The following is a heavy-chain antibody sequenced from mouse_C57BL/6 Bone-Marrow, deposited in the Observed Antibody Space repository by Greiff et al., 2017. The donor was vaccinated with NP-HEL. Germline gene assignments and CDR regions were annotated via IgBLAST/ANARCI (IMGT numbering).Heavy chain of an antibody. CDR1: GYTFTSYD. Sequence: QVHVKQSGPELVKPGASVKLSCKASGYTFTSYDINWVKQRPGQGLEWIGWIYPRDGSTKYNEKFKGKATLTVDTSSSTAYMELHSLTSEDSAVYCCARGTTVRDYYAMDYWGQGTSVTVSS. V-gene: IGHV1-85*01. CDR2: IYPRDGST. D-gene: IGHD1-1*01. J-gene: IGHJ4*01. CDR3: ARGTTVRDYYAMDY.